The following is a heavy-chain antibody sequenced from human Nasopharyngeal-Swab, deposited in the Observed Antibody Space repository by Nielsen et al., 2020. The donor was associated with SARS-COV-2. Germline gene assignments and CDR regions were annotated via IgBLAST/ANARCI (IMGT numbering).Heavy chain of an antibody. D-gene: IGHD3-3*01. CDR2: TRSKAYGGTT. Sequence: GESLKISCTASGFTFGDYAMSWVRQAPGKGLEWVGFTRSKAYGGTTEYAASVKGRFTISRDDSKSIAYLQMNSLKTEDTAVYYCTRDDFWSGYFWAWGQGTLVTVSS. CDR1: GFTFGDYA. V-gene: IGHV3-49*04. CDR3: TRDDFWSGYFWA. J-gene: IGHJ5*02.